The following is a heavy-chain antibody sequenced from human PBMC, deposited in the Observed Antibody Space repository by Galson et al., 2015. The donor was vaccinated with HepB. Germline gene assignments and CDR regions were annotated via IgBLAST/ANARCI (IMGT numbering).Heavy chain of an antibody. Sequence: SLRLSCAASGFTFSDYYMSWIRQAPGKGLEWVSYISSSSSYTNYADSVKGRFTISRDNAKNSLHLQMNGLRAEDTAVYYCARAGGWELVYFQHWGQGTLVTVSS. CDR2: ISSSSSYT. CDR3: ARAGGWELVYFQH. CDR1: GFTFSDYY. D-gene: IGHD1-26*01. V-gene: IGHV3-11*06. J-gene: IGHJ1*01.